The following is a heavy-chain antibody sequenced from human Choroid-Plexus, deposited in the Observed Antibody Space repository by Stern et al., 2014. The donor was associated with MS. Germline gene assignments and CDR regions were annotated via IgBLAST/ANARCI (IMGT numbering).Heavy chain of an antibody. CDR2: VSYDVSNK. J-gene: IGHJ5*02. V-gene: IGHV3-30*18. Sequence: VQLLESGGGVVQPGRPLRLSCVASGFTLGSCAMHWVRQAPGKGLEWLAGVSYDVSNKYYADSVKGRFTISRDNSQNTLYMQMSSLRPEDTAVYYCAKDRQYLTYFFDHWGQGSLVTVSS. D-gene: IGHD2/OR15-2a*01. CDR3: AKDRQYLTYFFDH. CDR1: GFTLGSCA.